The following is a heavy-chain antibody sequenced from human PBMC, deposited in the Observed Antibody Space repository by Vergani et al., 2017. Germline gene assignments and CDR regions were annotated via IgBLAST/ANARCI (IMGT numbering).Heavy chain of an antibody. CDR2: TWYDGNNK. CDR1: GFTFNQYG. D-gene: IGHD1-14*01. V-gene: IGHV3-33*01. J-gene: IGHJ5*02. CDR3: ARDLRLLYNRFDP. Sequence: QVQLVESGGGVVQPGRSLRLSCAASGFTFNQYGMHWVRQAPGKGLEWVAVTWYDGNNKKYAESVKGRFTISRDNSKSTMYLQMNSLRDEDTGVYYCARDLRLLYNRFDPWGQGTLVTVSS.